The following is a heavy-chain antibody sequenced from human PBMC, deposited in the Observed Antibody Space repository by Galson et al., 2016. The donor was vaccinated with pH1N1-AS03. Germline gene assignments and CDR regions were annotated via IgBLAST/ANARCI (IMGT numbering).Heavy chain of an antibody. Sequence: SLRLSCAGSGFSFSTFGMYWVRQAPGRGLEWVASIWYDGSNKYYLDSVKGRSTISRDNSQDTLYLQMNSLRADDTAVYYCAKDRVSSTSYRFDPWGQGTLVIVSS. V-gene: IGHV3-33*06. CDR2: IWYDGSNK. J-gene: IGHJ5*02. CDR1: GFSFSTFG. CDR3: AKDRVSSTSYRFDP. D-gene: IGHD2-2*01.